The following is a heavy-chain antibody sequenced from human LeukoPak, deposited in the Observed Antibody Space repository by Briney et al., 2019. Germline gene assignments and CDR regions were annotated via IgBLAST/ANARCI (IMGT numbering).Heavy chain of an antibody. CDR3: ARHLLIGDATGRFDF. J-gene: IGHJ4*02. CDR2: IFSSGST. Sequence: PSETLSLTCAVTGGSISRSYWSWIRQPPGKGLEWIGYIFSSGSTNYNPSLRNRVSISVDTSRNQFSLKLSSVTAADTAVYYCARHLLIGDATGRFDFWGQGTLVTVSS. V-gene: IGHV4-59*01. D-gene: IGHD2-21*01. CDR1: GGSISRSY.